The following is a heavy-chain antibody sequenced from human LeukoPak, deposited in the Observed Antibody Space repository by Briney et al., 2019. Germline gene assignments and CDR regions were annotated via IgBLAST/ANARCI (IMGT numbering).Heavy chain of an antibody. V-gene: IGHV4-34*01. D-gene: IGHD3-9*01. CDR1: GGSFSGYY. Sequence: SETLSLTCAVYGGSFSGYYWSWIRQPPGKGLEWIGELNHSGSTNYNPSLKSRVTISVDTSKNQFSLKLSSVAAADTAVYYCGRRLKYYDILTGYYSYSRTWFDPWGQGTLVTLSS. CDR3: GRRLKYYDILTGYYSYSRTWFDP. CDR2: LNHSGST. J-gene: IGHJ5*02.